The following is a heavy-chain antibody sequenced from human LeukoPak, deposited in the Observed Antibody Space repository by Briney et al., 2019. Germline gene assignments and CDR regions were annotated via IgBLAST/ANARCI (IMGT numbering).Heavy chain of an antibody. CDR3: AKGHCSGGNCYSGDLSFDY. V-gene: IGHV3-23*01. CDR2: ISGSGYST. Sequence: GGSLRLSCAASGFTFRSYAMSWVRQAPGKGLEWVSGISGSGYSTYYADSVRGRFTISRDNSKNTLYLQVNSLRAEDTAVCYCAKGHCSGGNCYSGDLSFDYWGQGTLVTVSS. J-gene: IGHJ4*02. CDR1: GFTFRSYA. D-gene: IGHD2-15*01.